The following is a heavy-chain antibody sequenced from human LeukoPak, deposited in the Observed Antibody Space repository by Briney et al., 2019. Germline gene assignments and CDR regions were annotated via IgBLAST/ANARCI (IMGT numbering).Heavy chain of an antibody. CDR3: ANGQWLGSLDY. D-gene: IGHD6-19*01. V-gene: IGHV3-30*18. CDR1: GFTFSSYG. J-gene: IGHJ4*02. CDR2: ISYDGSNK. Sequence: GRSLRLSCAASGFTFSSYGMHWVRQAPGKGLEWVAVISYDGSNKYYADSVKGRFTISRDNSKNTLYLQMNSLRAEDTAVYYCANGQWLGSLDYWGQGTLVTVPS.